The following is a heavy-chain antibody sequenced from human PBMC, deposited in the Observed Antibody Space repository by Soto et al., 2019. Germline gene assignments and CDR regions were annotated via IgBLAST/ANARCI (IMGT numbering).Heavy chain of an antibody. CDR1: GFTFSSYS. J-gene: IGHJ6*03. D-gene: IGHD3-10*01. CDR3: ARAGYYGSGSYGDYYYYMDV. CDR2: ISSSSSYI. V-gene: IGHV3-21*01. Sequence: GGSLRLSCAASGFTFSSYSMNWVRQAPGKGLEWVSSISSSSSYIYYADSVKGRFTISRDNAKNSLYLQMNSLRAEDTAVYYCARAGYYGSGSYGDYYYYMDVWGKGTTVTVSS.